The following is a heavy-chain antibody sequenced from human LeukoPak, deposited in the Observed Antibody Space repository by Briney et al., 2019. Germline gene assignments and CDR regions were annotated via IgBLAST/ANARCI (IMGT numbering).Heavy chain of an antibody. J-gene: IGHJ6*02. CDR3: ARASELGEWFGDLLDI. CDR2: IISFLDTT. V-gene: IGHV1-69*08. CDR1: GGTFSSFP. Sequence: GVSVKVSCKASGGTFSSFPISWVRQAPGQGLEWLGRIISFLDTTNYAHKFQGRVKISADKSTSTAYLDVRSLRSEDTAIYYCARASELGEWFGDLLDIWGQGTTVTVS. D-gene: IGHD3-10*01.